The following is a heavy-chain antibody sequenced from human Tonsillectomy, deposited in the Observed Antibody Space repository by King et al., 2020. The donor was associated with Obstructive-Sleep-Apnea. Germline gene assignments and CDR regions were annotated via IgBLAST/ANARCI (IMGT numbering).Heavy chain of an antibody. CDR1: GFTFSNAW. J-gene: IGHJ3*01. CDR2: IKSKTDGGTT. Sequence: VQLVESGGGLVKPGGSLRLSCAASGFTFSNAWMNWVRQAPGKGLEWVGRIKSKTDGGTTDYAAPVKGRFTISRDVSKNMLYLQMNSLKTEDTAVYYCTTACVSTSCYRAFDVWGQGTMVTVSS. V-gene: IGHV3-15*01. CDR3: TTACVSTSCYRAFDV. D-gene: IGHD2-2*01.